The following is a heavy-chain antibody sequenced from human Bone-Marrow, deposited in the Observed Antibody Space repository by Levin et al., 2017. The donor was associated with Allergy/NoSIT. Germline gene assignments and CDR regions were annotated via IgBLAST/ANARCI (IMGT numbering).Heavy chain of an antibody. CDR2: INPNSGGT. CDR3: AQGYGSGSYYSHFDY. D-gene: IGHD3-10*01. Sequence: GESLKISCKASGYTFTGYYMHWVRQAPGQGLEWMGWINPNSGGTNYAQKFQGRVTMTRDTSISTAYMELSRLRSDDTAVYYCAQGYGSGSYYSHFDYWGQGTLVTVSS. CDR1: GYTFTGYY. J-gene: IGHJ4*02. V-gene: IGHV1-2*02.